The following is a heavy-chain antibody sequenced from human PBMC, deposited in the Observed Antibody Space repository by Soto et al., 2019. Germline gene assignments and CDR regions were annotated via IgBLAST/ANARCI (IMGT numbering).Heavy chain of an antibody. Sequence: ASVKVSCKASGGTFSSYAISWVRQAPGQGLEWMGGIIPIFGTANYAQKFQGRVTITADESTSTAYMELSSLRSEDTAVYYCARGGYYGSGSYYTTPKSNYYYGMDVWGQGTTVTVSS. CDR2: IIPIFGTA. CDR3: ARGGYYGSGSYYTTPKSNYYYGMDV. J-gene: IGHJ6*02. CDR1: GGTFSSYA. V-gene: IGHV1-69*13. D-gene: IGHD3-10*01.